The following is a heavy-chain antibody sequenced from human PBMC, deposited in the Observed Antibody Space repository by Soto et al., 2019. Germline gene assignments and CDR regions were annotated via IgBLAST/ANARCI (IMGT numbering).Heavy chain of an antibody. CDR3: ARQRTTVVTQAYFDH. CDR2: IYYSGRT. Sequence: SDTLSLTCSVSGEAISSSSYYWGWIRQPPGKGLEWIGSIYYSGRTYYNPSFKSRVTISIDTSKNQFSLKLSSVTATDTAVYYCARQRTTVVTQAYFDHWGQGALVTVSS. CDR1: GEAISSSSYY. J-gene: IGHJ4*02. D-gene: IGHD2-21*02. V-gene: IGHV4-39*01.